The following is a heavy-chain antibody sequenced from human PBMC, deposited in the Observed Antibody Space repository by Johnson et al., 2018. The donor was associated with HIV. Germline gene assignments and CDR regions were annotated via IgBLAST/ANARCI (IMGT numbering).Heavy chain of an antibody. Sequence: VQLVESGGNLVQPGGSLRLSCAASGFTVSNTFMDWVRQAPGKGLEWVSVIYSGGNTYYADSVKGRFTLSRDTSKNTVFLQMNSLRAEDTAVYYCASGRPDGSGSYYVDAFDIWGQGTMVTVSS. D-gene: IGHD3-22*01. CDR3: ASGRPDGSGSYYVDAFDI. V-gene: IGHV3-66*01. CDR2: IYSGGNT. J-gene: IGHJ3*02. CDR1: GFTVSNTF.